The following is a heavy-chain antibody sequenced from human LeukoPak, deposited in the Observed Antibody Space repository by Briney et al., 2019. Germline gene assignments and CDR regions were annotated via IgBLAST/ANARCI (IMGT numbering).Heavy chain of an antibody. Sequence: GGSLRLSCAASGFTFDDYAMHWVRQAPGKGLEWVSGISWNSGSIGYADSVKGRFTISGGNAKNSLYLQMNSLRAEDTALYYCAKDSSWDYGDYENWFDPWGQGTLVTVSS. CDR2: ISWNSGSI. CDR1: GFTFDDYA. V-gene: IGHV3-9*01. J-gene: IGHJ5*02. CDR3: AKDSSWDYGDYENWFDP. D-gene: IGHD4-17*01.